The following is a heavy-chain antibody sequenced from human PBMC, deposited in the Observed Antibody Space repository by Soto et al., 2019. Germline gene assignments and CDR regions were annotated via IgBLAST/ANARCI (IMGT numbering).Heavy chain of an antibody. D-gene: IGHD3-22*01. Sequence: PSETLSLTCDVSSSSNANGHYWGWIRQPPGKGLEWLGCFHRSGPTYYRPSLKSRLAISVDMSKNRVSLSLTSVTAADTATYYSYTYFYDNSGYHGGWGQGALVTVSS. CDR1: SSSNANGHY. CDR3: YTYFYDNSGYHGG. V-gene: IGHV4-38-2*01. J-gene: IGHJ4*02. CDR2: FHRSGPT.